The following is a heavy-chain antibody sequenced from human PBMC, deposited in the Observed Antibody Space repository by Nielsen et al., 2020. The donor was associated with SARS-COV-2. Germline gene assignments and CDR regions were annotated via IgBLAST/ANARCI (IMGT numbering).Heavy chain of an antibody. CDR1: GGSISSGDYY. CDR3: ARGIVVVARKLLTNWFDP. J-gene: IGHJ5*02. D-gene: IGHD2-15*01. Sequence: SETLSLTCTVSGGSISSGDYYWSWIRQPPGKGLEWIGYIYYSGSTYYNPSLKSRVTISVDTSKNQFSLKLSSVTAADTAVYYCARGIVVVARKLLTNWFDPWGQGTLVTVSS. V-gene: IGHV4-30-4*01. CDR2: IYYSGST.